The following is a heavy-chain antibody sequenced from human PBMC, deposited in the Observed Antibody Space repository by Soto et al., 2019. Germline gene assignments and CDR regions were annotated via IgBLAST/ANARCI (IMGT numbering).Heavy chain of an antibody. V-gene: IGHV4-61*01. CDR2: IYYSGRT. CDR1: GASVSSGSYY. J-gene: IGHJ4*01. Sequence: PSETLSLTCTVSGASVSSGSYYWSWIRQPPGKGLEWIGYIYYSGRTNYNPSLESRVAISVDMSKNQFSLKLSSVTAADTAVYFCDRGPLARSVVFWGHGTLVTVSS. D-gene: IGHD2-21*01. CDR3: DRGPLARSVVF.